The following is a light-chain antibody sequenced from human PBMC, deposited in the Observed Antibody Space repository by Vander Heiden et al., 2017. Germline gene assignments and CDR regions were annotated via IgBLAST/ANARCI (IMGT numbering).Light chain of an antibody. Sequence: SYELTQPPSVSVSPGQTASITCSGDKLGDKYACWYQQKPGQSPVLVIYQDSKRPSGIPERFSGSNSGTTVTLTISGTQAMEEADYYCQAWDSRTAVFGTGTKVTVL. CDR2: QDS. CDR1: KLGDKY. J-gene: IGLJ1*01. CDR3: QAWDSRTAV. V-gene: IGLV3-1*01.